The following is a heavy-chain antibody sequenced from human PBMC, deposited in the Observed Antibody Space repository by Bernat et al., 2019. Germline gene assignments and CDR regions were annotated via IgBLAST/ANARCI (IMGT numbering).Heavy chain of an antibody. CDR1: GFTFSSYD. CDR3: ARDRGRGYSHFFDF. J-gene: IGHJ4*02. Sequence: EVQLVESGGGLVKPGGSLRLSCAASGFTFSSYDMSWVRQAPGKGLEWVSSISSSSSYIYYADSVKGRFTISRDNAKNSLYLQMNSLRAEDTAVYYCARDRGRGYSHFFDFWGQGTLVTVSS. V-gene: IGHV3-21*01. D-gene: IGHD3-22*01. CDR2: ISSSSSYI.